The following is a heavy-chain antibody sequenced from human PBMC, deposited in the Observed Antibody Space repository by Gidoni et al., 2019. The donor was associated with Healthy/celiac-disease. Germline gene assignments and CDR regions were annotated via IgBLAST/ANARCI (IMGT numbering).Heavy chain of an antibody. V-gene: IGHV5-51*01. CDR3: ARLAVEMATISLDFDY. CDR1: GYSFTSYW. Sequence: EVQLVQSGAEVKKPGESLKISCKGYGYSFTSYWIGWVRQMPGKGLEWMGISYPGDSDTRYSPSFQGQVTISADKSISTAYLQWSSLKASDTAMYYCARLAVEMATISLDFDYWGQGTLVTVSS. D-gene: IGHD5-12*01. J-gene: IGHJ4*02. CDR2: SYPGDSDT.